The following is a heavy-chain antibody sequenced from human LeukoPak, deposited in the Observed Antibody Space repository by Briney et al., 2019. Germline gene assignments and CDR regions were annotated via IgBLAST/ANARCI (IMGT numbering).Heavy chain of an antibody. CDR3: ARVSTRRGYSYGTGVLDY. CDR2: INWNGGST. J-gene: IGHJ4*02. V-gene: IGHV3-20*04. D-gene: IGHD5-18*01. CDR1: GFTFDDYG. Sequence: GGSLRLSCAASGFTFDDYGMSWVRQAPGKGLEWVSGINWNGGSTGYADSVKGRFTISRDNAKNSLYLQMNSLRAEDTAVYYCARVSTRRGYSYGTGVLDYWGQGTLVTVSS.